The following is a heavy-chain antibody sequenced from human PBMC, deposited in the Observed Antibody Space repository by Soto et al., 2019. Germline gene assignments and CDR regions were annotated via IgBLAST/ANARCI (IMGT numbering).Heavy chain of an antibody. J-gene: IGHJ5*02. CDR2: ISAYNGNT. Sequence: QVQLVQSGAEVKKPGASVKVSCKASGYTFTSYGISWVRQAPGQGLEWMGWISAYNGNTNYSRKLQGRVTMTTDTTTSTAYMELRSLRSDDTAVYYCARATPLITGTTSDWFDPWGQGTLVTVSS. V-gene: IGHV1-18*01. CDR1: GYTFTSYG. CDR3: ARATPLITGTTSDWFDP. D-gene: IGHD1-20*01.